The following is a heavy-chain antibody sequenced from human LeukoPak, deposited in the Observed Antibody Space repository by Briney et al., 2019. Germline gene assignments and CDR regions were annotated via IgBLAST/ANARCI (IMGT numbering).Heavy chain of an antibody. Sequence: KSSETLFLTCTVSGGSISSYYWSCIRQPPGKGLEWIGYIYYSGSTNYNPSLKSRVTISVDTSKNQFSLKLSSVTAADTAVYYCARARGSGRTRFDYWGQGTLVTVSS. CDR2: IYYSGST. CDR1: GGSISSYY. V-gene: IGHV4-59*01. CDR3: ARARGSGRTRFDY. J-gene: IGHJ4*02. D-gene: IGHD3-10*01.